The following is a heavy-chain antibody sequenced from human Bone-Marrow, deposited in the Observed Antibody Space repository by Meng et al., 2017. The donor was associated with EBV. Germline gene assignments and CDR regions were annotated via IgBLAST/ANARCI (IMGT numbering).Heavy chain of an antibody. Sequence: LQVTDSGPALEWPSLTRSLTCAVMCGSTSTGDSSWSWIRRPPGKGLNWIGKTNHGGGPFTTPSLSGRVPSSLKRSSNHFSRKLTSLTAADTAVYYCPGGNTLPGYCFGYWGQGTLVTVSS. CDR2: TNHGGGP. CDR3: PGGNTLPGYCFGY. V-gene: IGHV4-30-2*01. D-gene: IGHD2/OR15-2a*01. CDR1: CGSTSTGDSS. J-gene: IGHJ4*02.